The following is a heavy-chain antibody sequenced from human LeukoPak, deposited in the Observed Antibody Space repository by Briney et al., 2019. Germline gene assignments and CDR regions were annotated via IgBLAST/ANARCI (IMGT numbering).Heavy chain of an antibody. CDR3: ARELRRGGKQLGDYFDY. CDR2: INPSDEST. J-gene: IGHJ4*02. Sequence: ASVKVSCKASGYTFTSNYLHWVRQAPGQGPQWMGRINPSDESTRYAQKFQGRVTMTRDTSTSTVYMGLSSLRSEDTAVFFCARELRRGGKQLGDYFDYWGQGTLVTVSS. D-gene: IGHD1-1*01. CDR1: GYTFTSNY. V-gene: IGHV1-46*01.